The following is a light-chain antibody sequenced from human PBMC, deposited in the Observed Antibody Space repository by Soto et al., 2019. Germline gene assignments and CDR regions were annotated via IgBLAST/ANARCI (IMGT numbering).Light chain of an antibody. CDR3: TSGTTRTTMI. Sequence: QSVLTQPASVSGSPGQSITISCTGTSSDIGAYNFVSWYQQHPGKAPKLMLYDVNIRPSGVSNRFSGSKSGNTASLTISGLQAEDEADYYCTSGTTRTTMIFGGGTKVTVL. V-gene: IGLV2-14*03. J-gene: IGLJ2*01. CDR2: DVN. CDR1: SSDIGAYNF.